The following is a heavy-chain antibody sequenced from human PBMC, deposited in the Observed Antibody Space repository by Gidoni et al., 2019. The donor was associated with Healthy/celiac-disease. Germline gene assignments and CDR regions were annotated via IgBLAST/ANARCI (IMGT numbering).Heavy chain of an antibody. CDR1: GFTFSSYA. Sequence: QVQLVDSGGGVVQPGRSLRLSCAASGFTFSSYAMHWVRQAPGKGLEWVAVISYDGSNKYYADSVKGRFTISRDKSKNTLYLQMNSLRAEDTAVYYCARDFLATSDYWGQGTLVTVSS. V-gene: IGHV3-30-3*01. CDR2: ISYDGSNK. J-gene: IGHJ4*02. CDR3: ARDFLATSDY. D-gene: IGHD2-15*01.